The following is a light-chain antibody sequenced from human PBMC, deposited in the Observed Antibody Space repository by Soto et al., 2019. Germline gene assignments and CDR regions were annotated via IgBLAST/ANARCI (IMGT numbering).Light chain of an antibody. CDR1: QTVNSDY. Sequence: EIVLTQSPATLSLSPVETATLSCRASQTVNSDYLAWFQQRPGQAPRLLIFATSKRATDIPARFSGSGSGTDFTLAISRLEPEDFAVYYCHQFGYSPRTFGQGTKVDIK. CDR3: HQFGYSPRT. V-gene: IGKV3-20*01. CDR2: ATS. J-gene: IGKJ1*01.